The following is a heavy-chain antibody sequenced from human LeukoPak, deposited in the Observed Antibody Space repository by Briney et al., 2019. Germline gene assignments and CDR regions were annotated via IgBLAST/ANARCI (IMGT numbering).Heavy chain of an antibody. Sequence: ASVKVSCKASGYTFTGYYMHWVRQAPGQGLEWMGWINPNSGGTNYAQKFQGRVTMTRDTSISTAYMKLSRLRSDDTAVYYCARESPSRYYDSSGYYDYWGQGTLVTVSS. CDR1: GYTFTGYY. V-gene: IGHV1-2*02. CDR3: ARESPSRYYDSSGYYDY. J-gene: IGHJ4*02. CDR2: INPNSGGT. D-gene: IGHD3-22*01.